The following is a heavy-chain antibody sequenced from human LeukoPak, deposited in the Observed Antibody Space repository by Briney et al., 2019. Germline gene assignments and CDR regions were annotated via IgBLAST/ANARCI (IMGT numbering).Heavy chain of an antibody. Sequence: APVKVSCKTSGYTFTSFDINWVRQAAGQGLEWMGWMNPNSGNTGYAQKFQDRITMTSNKYINTAYMDLSRLKSEDTGVYFYARRLCSGGSCAPSDYWGQGTLVTVSS. CDR3: ARRLCSGGSCAPSDY. V-gene: IGHV1-8*01. J-gene: IGHJ4*02. D-gene: IGHD2-15*01. CDR2: MNPNSGNT. CDR1: GYTFTSFD.